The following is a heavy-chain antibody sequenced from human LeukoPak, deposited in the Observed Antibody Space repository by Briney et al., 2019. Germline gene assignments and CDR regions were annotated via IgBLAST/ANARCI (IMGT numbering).Heavy chain of an antibody. D-gene: IGHD3-10*01. Sequence: GGSLRLSCAASGFIFKKYWMNWVRQAPGKGLEWVSAISGSGGSTYYADSVKGRFTISRDNSKNTLYLQMNSLRAEDTAVYYCAKDLITMVRGVTPFDYWGQGTLVTVSS. V-gene: IGHV3-23*01. J-gene: IGHJ4*02. CDR3: AKDLITMVRGVTPFDY. CDR1: GFIFKKYW. CDR2: ISGSGGST.